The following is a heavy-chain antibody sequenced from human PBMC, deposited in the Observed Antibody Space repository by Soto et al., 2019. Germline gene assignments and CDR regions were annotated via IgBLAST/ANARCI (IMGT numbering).Heavy chain of an antibody. J-gene: IGHJ4*02. CDR1: GFSFSTYA. V-gene: IGHV3-23*01. D-gene: IGHD6-6*01. Sequence: EVQLLESGGGLEQPGGSLRLSCAASGFSFSTYAMSWVRQAPGKGLEWVSSISGGGGSTYYADSVKGPVTTSRDNSKNAVFLQRISLRVEDTAIDSWAKDLHPNVEYSSSTDCWGQGPLVTVSS. CDR3: AKDLHPNVEYSSSTDC. CDR2: ISGGGGST.